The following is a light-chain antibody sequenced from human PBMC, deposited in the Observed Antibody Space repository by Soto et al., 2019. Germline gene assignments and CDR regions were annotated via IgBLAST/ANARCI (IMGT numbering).Light chain of an antibody. J-gene: IGKJ3*01. CDR3: QQYDSLPFT. Sequence: DLQMTQSPSSLSASVGDRVTITCQASQGISNYLNWYQQKPGKAPKLLIYDASNLETGVPSRFSGSGSGTDFTFTISSLQAEDIATYYCQQYDSLPFTFGPGTKVDI. CDR2: DAS. V-gene: IGKV1-33*01. CDR1: QGISNY.